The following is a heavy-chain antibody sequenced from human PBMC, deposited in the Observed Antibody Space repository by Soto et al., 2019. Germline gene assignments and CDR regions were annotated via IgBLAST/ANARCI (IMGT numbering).Heavy chain of an antibody. CDR2: IYYSGST. CDR1: GGTISSGNYY. CDR3: ARHNYDSSGTAVDV. V-gene: IGHV4-31*03. J-gene: IGHJ6*02. Sequence: QVQLQESGPGLVKPSQTLSLTCTVSGGTISSGNYYWSWIRQHPGKRLEWIGYIYYSGSTYYNPSLKSRVTISVDTSKNQFSLKLSSVTAADTAVYYCARHNYDSSGTAVDVWGQGTTVTVSS. D-gene: IGHD3-22*01.